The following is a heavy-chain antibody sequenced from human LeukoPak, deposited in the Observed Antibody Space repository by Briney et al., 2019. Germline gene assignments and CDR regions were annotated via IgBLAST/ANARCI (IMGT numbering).Heavy chain of an antibody. V-gene: IGHV1-2*04. Sequence: ASVKVSCKASGYTFTGYYMHWVRQAPGQGLEWMGWINPNSGGTNYAQKFQGWVTMTRDTSISTAYMELSRLRSDDTAVYYCARSEYCSGGSCLPQSAWFDPWGQGTLVTVSS. CDR1: GYTFTGYY. CDR3: ARSEYCSGGSCLPQSAWFDP. CDR2: INPNSGGT. J-gene: IGHJ5*02. D-gene: IGHD2-15*01.